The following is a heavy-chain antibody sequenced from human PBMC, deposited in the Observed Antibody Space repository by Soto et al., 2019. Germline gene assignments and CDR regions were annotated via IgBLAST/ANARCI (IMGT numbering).Heavy chain of an antibody. Sequence: QVQLVESGGGVVQPERSLRLSCEASGFTSSNYVMHWVRQAPGKGQDWVAAISYDGSNKHYADSVKGRFTISRDNSKNTLYLEMNSLRGEDTAVYSCARGDPYYGMDVWGQGTKVTVSS. V-gene: IGHV3-30*03. CDR3: ARGDPYYGMDV. CDR2: ISYDGSNK. CDR1: GFTSSNYV. J-gene: IGHJ6*02.